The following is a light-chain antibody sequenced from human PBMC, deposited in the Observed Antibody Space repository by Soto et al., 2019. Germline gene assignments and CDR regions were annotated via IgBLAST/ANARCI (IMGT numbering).Light chain of an antibody. CDR3: QQYNNWPPWT. CDR1: QSVSDK. J-gene: IGKJ1*01. Sequence: EIVLTKAPSTLSVSTGERATLSCRASQSVSDKLAWYQQKPGQAPRLLIYHASARATGIPARFSGSGSGTEFTLTISGLQSEDFAIYYCQQYNNWPPWTFGQGTKV. CDR2: HAS. V-gene: IGKV3-15*01.